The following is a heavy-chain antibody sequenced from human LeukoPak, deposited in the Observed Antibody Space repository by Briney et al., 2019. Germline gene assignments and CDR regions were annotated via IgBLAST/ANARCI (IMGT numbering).Heavy chain of an antibody. V-gene: IGHV1-2*02. CDR1: GYTFTGYY. Sequence: APVKVSCKASGYTFTGYYMHWVRQAPGQGLEWMGWINPNSGGTNYAQKFQGRVTMTRDTSISTAYMELSRLRSDDTAVYYCARESDYDFWSGYIWFDPWGQGTLVTVSS. CDR2: INPNSGGT. J-gene: IGHJ5*02. D-gene: IGHD3-3*01. CDR3: ARESDYDFWSGYIWFDP.